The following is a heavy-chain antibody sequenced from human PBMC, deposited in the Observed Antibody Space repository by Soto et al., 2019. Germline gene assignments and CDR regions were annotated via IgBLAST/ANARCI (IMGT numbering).Heavy chain of an antibody. CDR2: IIPIFGTA. CDR1: GGTFSSYA. Sequence: SVKVSCKASGGTFSSYAISWVRQAPGQGLEWMGGIIPIFGTANYAQKFQGRVTITADESTSTAYMELSSLRSEDTAVYYCARDQPDIAAAEDDAFDIWGQGTMVTVSS. J-gene: IGHJ3*02. V-gene: IGHV1-69*13. CDR3: ARDQPDIAAAEDDAFDI. D-gene: IGHD6-13*01.